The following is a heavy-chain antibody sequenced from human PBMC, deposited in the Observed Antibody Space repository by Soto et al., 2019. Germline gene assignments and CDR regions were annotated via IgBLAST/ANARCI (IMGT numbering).Heavy chain of an antibody. CDR2: IKQDGSEK. J-gene: IGHJ4*02. D-gene: IGHD3-10*01. Sequence: EVQLVESGGGLVQPGGSLRLSCAASGFTFSSYWLSWVRQAPGKGLEWVANIKQDGSEKYYVDSVKGRFTISRDNAKNSLYLQMNSLRAEDTAVYYCARGRGAVKGSLCFVYWGQGTLVTVSS. CDR3: ARGRGAVKGSLCFVY. V-gene: IGHV3-7*03. CDR1: GFTFSSYW.